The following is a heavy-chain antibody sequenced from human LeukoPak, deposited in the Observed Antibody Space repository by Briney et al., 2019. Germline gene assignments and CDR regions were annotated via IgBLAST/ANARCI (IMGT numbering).Heavy chain of an antibody. D-gene: IGHD2-15*01. V-gene: IGHV3-33*08. Sequence: GGSLRLSCAASGFTFSSYGMHWVRQAPGKGLEWVAVIWYGGSNKYYADSVKGRFTISRDNSKNTLYLQMNSLRAEDTAVYYCAREVVLNAFDIWGQGTMVTVSS. CDR2: IWYGGSNK. CDR1: GFTFSSYG. CDR3: AREVVLNAFDI. J-gene: IGHJ3*02.